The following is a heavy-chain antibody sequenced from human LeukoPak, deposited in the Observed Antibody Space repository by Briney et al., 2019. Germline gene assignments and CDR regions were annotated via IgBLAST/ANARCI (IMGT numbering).Heavy chain of an antibody. CDR3: ARLPRYDRSGYRRPYYFDY. CDR2: IYYSGST. V-gene: IGHV4-59*08. J-gene: IGHJ4*02. Sequence: SETLSLTCTVSGGSISSYYWSWLRQPPGKGLEWIGYIYYSGSTNYNPSLKSRVTISVDTSKNQFSLKLSSVTAADTAVYYCARLPRYDRSGYRRPYYFDYWGQGTLVTVSS. CDR1: GGSISSYY. D-gene: IGHD3-22*01.